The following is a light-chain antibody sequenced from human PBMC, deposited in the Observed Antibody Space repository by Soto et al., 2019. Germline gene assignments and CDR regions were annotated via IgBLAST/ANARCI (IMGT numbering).Light chain of an antibody. CDR1: SSDVGGYNY. V-gene: IGLV2-14*01. CDR3: SSYTSSSTPYV. CDR2: DVS. Sequence: QPAPKQPASGNRVPGQWLPITKNGNSSDVGGYNYVSWYQQHPGKAPKLMIYDVSNRPSGVSNRFSGSKSGNTASLTISGLQAEDEADYYCSSYTSSSTPYVFGTGTKVTVL. J-gene: IGLJ1*01.